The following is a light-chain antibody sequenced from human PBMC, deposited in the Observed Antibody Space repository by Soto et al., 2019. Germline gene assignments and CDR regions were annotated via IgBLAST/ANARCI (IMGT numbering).Light chain of an antibody. CDR2: EGT. CDR1: SSDVGNSNF. J-gene: IGLJ1*01. Sequence: QSVLTQPASVSGSPGQSITISCTGTSSDVGNSNFVSWYQHHPGKAPKLMIYEGTKLSSGVSNRFSGSKSGNTASLTISGLQAEDEADYYCSSYTSSSTLVFGTGTKLTVL. V-gene: IGLV2-14*02. CDR3: SSYTSSSTLV.